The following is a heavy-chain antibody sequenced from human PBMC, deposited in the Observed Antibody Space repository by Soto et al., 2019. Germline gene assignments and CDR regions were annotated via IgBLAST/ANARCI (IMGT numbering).Heavy chain of an antibody. CDR2: IIPIFGTA. J-gene: IGHJ6*02. Sequence: QVQLVQSGAEVKKPGSSVKVSCKASGGTFSSYAISWVRQAPGQGLEWMGGIIPIFGTANYAQKFQGRVTIXXDXSXXTADMELRSLRSEDPAVYDCAREVRIAAAFYGMDVWGQGTTVTVSS. V-gene: IGHV1-69*12. CDR3: AREVRIAAAFYGMDV. D-gene: IGHD6-13*01. CDR1: GGTFSSYA.